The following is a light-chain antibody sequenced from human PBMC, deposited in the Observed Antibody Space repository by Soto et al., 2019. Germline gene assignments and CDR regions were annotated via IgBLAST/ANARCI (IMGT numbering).Light chain of an antibody. CDR1: SRDVGGFNW. CDR2: EVV. CDR3: TSYATGNTFP. Sequence: QSALTQPPSASGSLGQSVTISCTGTSRDVGGFNWVSWYHHHPGKVPKLLIYEVVKRPSGVPDRFSGSKSGNTASLTVSGLQAEDEADYYCTSYATGNTFPFGGGTKLTVL. J-gene: IGLJ2*01. V-gene: IGLV2-8*01.